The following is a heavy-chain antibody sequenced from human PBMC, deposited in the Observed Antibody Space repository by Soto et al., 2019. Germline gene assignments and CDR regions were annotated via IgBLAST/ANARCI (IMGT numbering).Heavy chain of an antibody. J-gene: IGHJ6*02. V-gene: IGHV5-51*01. CDR2: IYPGDSTT. Sequence: GESLKISCKGSAYSFTSYLIGWVRQMPGKCLEWMGIIYPGDSTTRYSPSFQGQVTISADKSINTAYLQWSSLKASDTAMYYCARHGVRYCSGTSRRYGMDGWGSGTTVTVSS. CDR3: ARHGVRYCSGTSRRYGMDG. D-gene: IGHD2-2*01. CDR1: AYSFTSYL.